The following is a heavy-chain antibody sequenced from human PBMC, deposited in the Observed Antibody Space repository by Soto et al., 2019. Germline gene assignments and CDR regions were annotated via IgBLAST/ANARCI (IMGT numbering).Heavy chain of an antibody. CDR3: ARKTYDYSNPSHLDWYFEL. V-gene: IGHV4-39*01. D-gene: IGHD4-4*01. J-gene: IGHJ2*01. CDR1: GGSISSSSYY. CDR2: IYYSGST. Sequence: QLQLQESGPGLVKPSETLSLTCTVSGGSISSSSYYWGWIRQPPGKGLEWIVSIYYSGSTYYNPSLRSRVTKSADTSTNKFSLKLSSVTAADTAVYYCARKTYDYSNPSHLDWYFELWGRGTLVTVSS.